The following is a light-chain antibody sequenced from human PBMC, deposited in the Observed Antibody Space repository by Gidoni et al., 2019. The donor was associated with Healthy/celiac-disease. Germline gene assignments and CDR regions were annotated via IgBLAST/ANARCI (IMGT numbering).Light chain of an antibody. Sequence: DIQMTQSPSSLSASVGDRVTITCRASQSINNYLNWYQQKPGNAPKLLIYASSSLQSGVPSSFSGSGSLTDFTLTISSLQPEDFATYYCQQSYTTSWTFGQGTKVEIK. CDR3: QQSYTTSWT. CDR2: ASS. J-gene: IGKJ1*01. CDR1: QSINNY. V-gene: IGKV1-39*01.